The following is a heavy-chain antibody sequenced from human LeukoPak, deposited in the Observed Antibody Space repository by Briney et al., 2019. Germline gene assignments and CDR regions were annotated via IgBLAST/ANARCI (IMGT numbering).Heavy chain of an antibody. CDR2: IYYSGST. Sequence: SSETLSLTCTVSGGSISSTSYYWGWIRQPPGKGLEWIGSIYYSGSTYYNPSLKSRVTISVDTSKNQFSLKLSSVTAADTAVYYCATFCSTSCPDYFDYWGQGTLVTVSS. D-gene: IGHD2-2*01. V-gene: IGHV4-39*07. CDR1: GGSISSTSYY. CDR3: ATFCSTSCPDYFDY. J-gene: IGHJ4*02.